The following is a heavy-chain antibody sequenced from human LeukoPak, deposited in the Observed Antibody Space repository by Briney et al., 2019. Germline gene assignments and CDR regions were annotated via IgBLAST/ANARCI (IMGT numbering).Heavy chain of an antibody. Sequence: GASVTVSCKASGYTFTGYYMHWVRQAPGQGLEWMGWINPNSGGTNYAQKFQGRVTMTRDTSISTAYMELSRLRSDDTAVYYCARDRRSSWGRYFDYWGQGTLVTVSS. V-gene: IGHV1-2*02. CDR2: INPNSGGT. CDR1: GYTFTGYY. J-gene: IGHJ4*02. CDR3: ARDRRSSWGRYFDY. D-gene: IGHD6-13*01.